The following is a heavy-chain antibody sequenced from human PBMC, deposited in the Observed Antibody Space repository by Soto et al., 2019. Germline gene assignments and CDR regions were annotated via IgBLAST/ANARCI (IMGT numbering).Heavy chain of an antibody. J-gene: IGHJ4*02. D-gene: IGHD3-22*01. CDR2: ISGSGGST. V-gene: IGHV3-23*01. CDR1: GFTSSSYA. CDR3: AKDNPLSVYDSSGYLGDYFDY. Sequence: GGSLSLSCAASGFTSSSYAMSWVRQAPGKGLEWVSAISGSGGSTYYADSVKGRFTISRDNSKNTLYLQMNRLRAEATAVYYWAKDNPLSVYDSSGYLGDYFDYWGQGTLVTVSS.